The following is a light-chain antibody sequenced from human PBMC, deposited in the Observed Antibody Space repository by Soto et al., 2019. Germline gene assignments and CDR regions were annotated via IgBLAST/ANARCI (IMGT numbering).Light chain of an antibody. CDR2: TNN. J-gene: IGLJ2*01. CDR3: AAWDDSLSGVV. Sequence: QSVLTQPPSASGAPGQRVTISCSGSSSNIGTNTVNWYQQLPGTTPQLLIYTNNQPPSGVPGRFSGSKSGTSASLAISVLQAEDEADFYCAAWDDSLSGVVFGGGTKLTVL. CDR1: SSNIGTNT. V-gene: IGLV1-44*01.